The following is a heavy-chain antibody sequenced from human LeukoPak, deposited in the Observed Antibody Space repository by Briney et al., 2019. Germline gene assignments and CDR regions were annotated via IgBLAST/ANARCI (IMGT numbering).Heavy chain of an antibody. Sequence: ASVKVSCKASGYTFTSYDINWVRQAPGKGLEWMGGFDPEDGETIYAQKFQGRVTMTEDTSTDTAYMELSSLRSEDTAVYYCARGATVTEYYYYYGMDVWGQGTTVTVSS. J-gene: IGHJ6*02. CDR3: ARGATVTEYYYYYGMDV. V-gene: IGHV1-24*01. CDR2: FDPEDGET. D-gene: IGHD4-11*01. CDR1: GYTFTSYD.